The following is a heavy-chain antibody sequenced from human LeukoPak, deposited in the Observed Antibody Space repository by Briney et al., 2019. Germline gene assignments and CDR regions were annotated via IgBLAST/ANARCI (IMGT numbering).Heavy chain of an antibody. D-gene: IGHD1-26*01. CDR1: GYPFAGYY. J-gene: IGHJ4*02. V-gene: IGHV1-2*02. CDR3: AREAPWELFLDY. Sequence: ASVKVSCKASGYPFAGYYLHWVRQAPGQGLEWMGWINPNSGGTNYAQKFQGRVTMTRDTSISTAYMELRSLRSDDTAVYYCAREAPWELFLDYWGQGTLVTVSS. CDR2: INPNSGGT.